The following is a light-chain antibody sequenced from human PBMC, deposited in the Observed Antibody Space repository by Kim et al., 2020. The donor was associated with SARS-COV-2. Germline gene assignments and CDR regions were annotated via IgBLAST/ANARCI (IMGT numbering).Light chain of an antibody. Sequence: SASVGDRVTITCRATQSIISYLNWYQQKPGKAPKLLIYAASTLQSGVPSRFSGSGSGTDFTLTISSLQAEDFATYYCQQSYNSPWTFGQGTKLEI. J-gene: IGKJ1*01. CDR3: QQSYNSPWT. V-gene: IGKV1-39*01. CDR2: AAS. CDR1: QSIISY.